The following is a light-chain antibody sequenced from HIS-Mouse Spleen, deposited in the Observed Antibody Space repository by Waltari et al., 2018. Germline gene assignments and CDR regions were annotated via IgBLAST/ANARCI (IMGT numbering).Light chain of an antibody. CDR1: QSVSSY. Sequence: EIVLTQSPATRSLSPGERDTLPCRASQSVSSYLAWYQQQPGQAPRLLIYDASNRATGLPARFRGRGSGTDFTLTISSLEPEDFAVYYCQQRSNWPLFGQGTKLEIK. V-gene: IGKV3-11*01. CDR2: DAS. CDR3: QQRSNWPL. J-gene: IGKJ2*01.